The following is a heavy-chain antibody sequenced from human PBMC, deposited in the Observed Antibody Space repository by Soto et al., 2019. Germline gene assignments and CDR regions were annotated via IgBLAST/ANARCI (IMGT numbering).Heavy chain of an antibody. V-gene: IGHV3-13*01. CDR3: ARDGGLTELDY. J-gene: IGHJ4*02. Sequence: GGSLRLSCAASGFTFSSYDMHWVRQATGKGLEWVSAIGTAGDTYYPGSVKGRFTISRENAKNSLYLQMNSLRAGDTAVYYCARDGGLTELDYWGQGTLVTVSS. CDR2: IGTAGDT. D-gene: IGHD1-7*01. CDR1: GFTFSSYD.